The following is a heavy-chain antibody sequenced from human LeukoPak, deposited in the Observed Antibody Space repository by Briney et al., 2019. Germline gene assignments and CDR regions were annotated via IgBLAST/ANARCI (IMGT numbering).Heavy chain of an antibody. D-gene: IGHD3-22*01. CDR2: IYYSGST. J-gene: IGHJ5*02. V-gene: IGHV4-38-2*02. Sequence: PSETLSLTCTVSGYSISSDYYWGWIRQPPGKGLEWIGSIYYSGSTYYNPSLKSRVTISVDTSKNQFSLKLSSVTAADTAVYYCARRGSGYYDSSGRDWFDPWGQGTLVTVSS. CDR1: GYSISSDYY. CDR3: ARRGSGYYDSSGRDWFDP.